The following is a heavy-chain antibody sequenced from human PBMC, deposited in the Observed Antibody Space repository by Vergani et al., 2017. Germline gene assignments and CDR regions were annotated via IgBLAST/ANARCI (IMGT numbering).Heavy chain of an antibody. V-gene: IGHV4-31*03. CDR1: GGSISSGGYY. Sequence: QVQLQESGPGLVKPSPTLSLTCTVSGGSISSGGYYWSWIRQHPGQGLEWIGYIYYSGSTYYNPSLKRRVTISVDTSKNQFSLKLSSVTAADTAVYYCARTASSGYYYDAFDIGGEGTMVTVSS. D-gene: IGHD3-22*01. CDR3: ARTASSGYYYDAFDI. CDR2: IYYSGST. J-gene: IGHJ3*02.